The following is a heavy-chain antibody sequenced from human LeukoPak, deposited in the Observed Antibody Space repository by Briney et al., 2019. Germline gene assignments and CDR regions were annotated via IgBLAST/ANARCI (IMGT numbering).Heavy chain of an antibody. CDR1: GGSISSYY. J-gene: IGHJ5*02. Sequence: PSETLSLTCTVSGGSISSYYWSWIRQPPGKGLEWIGYIYYSGSTNYNPSLKSRVTISVDTSKNQFSLKLSSVTAADTAVYYCARDVVVVVPAAILRRFDPWGQGTLVTVSS. CDR3: ARDVVVVVPAAILRRFDP. V-gene: IGHV4-59*01. D-gene: IGHD2-2*01. CDR2: IYYSGST.